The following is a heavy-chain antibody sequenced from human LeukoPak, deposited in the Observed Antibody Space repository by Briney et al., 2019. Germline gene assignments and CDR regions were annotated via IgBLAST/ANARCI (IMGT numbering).Heavy chain of an antibody. CDR3: ARPGAARGYYYMDV. J-gene: IGHJ6*03. CDR1: GGSISSSSYY. CDR2: IYYSGST. V-gene: IGHV4-39*01. Sequence: PSETLSLTCTVSGGSISSSSYYWGWIRQPPGKGLEWIGSIYYSGSTYYNPSLKSRVTISVDTSKNQFSLKLSSVTAADTAVYYCARPGAARGYYYMDVWGKGTTVTVSS. D-gene: IGHD6-6*01.